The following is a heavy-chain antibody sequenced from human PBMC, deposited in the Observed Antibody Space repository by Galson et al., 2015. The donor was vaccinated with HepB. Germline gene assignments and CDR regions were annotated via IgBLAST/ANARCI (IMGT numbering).Heavy chain of an antibody. J-gene: IGHJ6*02. CDR1: GFTFSSYS. CDR2: ISSSSSYI. V-gene: IGHV3-21*01. CDR3: ARDAPLLGHYGMDV. D-gene: IGHD3-16*01. Sequence: SLRLSCAASGFTFSSYSMNWVRQAPGKGLEWVSSISSSSSYIYYADSVKGRFTISRDNAKNSLYLQMNSLRAEDTAVYYCARDAPLLGHYGMDVWGQGTTVTVSS.